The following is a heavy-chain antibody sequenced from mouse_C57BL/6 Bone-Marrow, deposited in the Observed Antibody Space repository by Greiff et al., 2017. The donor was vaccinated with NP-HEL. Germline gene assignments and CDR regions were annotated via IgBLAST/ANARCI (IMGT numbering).Heavy chain of an antibody. CDR3: ASHYCSSSLAY. D-gene: IGHD1-1*01. CDR2: IHPNSGST. J-gene: IGHJ3*01. CDR1: GYTFTSYW. Sequence: VQLQQPGAELVKPGASVKLSCKASGYTFTSYWMHWVRQRPGQGLEWIGMIHPNSGSTNYNEKFKSKATLTVDKSSSTAYMQLSSLTSEDSAVYYCASHYCSSSLAYWGQGTLVTVSA. V-gene: IGHV1-64*01.